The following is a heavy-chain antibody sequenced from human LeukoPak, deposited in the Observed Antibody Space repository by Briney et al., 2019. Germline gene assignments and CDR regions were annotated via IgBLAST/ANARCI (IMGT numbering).Heavy chain of an antibody. V-gene: IGHV3-74*01. CDR3: ARVRRHYYYGMDV. Sequence: GGSLRLSCAASGFTFSSYWMHWVRQAPGKGLVWVSRINSDGSSTSYADSVKGRFTISRDNAKNTLYLQMNSLRAEDTAVYYCARVRRHYYYGMDVWSQGTTVTVSS. J-gene: IGHJ6*02. CDR2: INSDGSST. CDR1: GFTFSSYW.